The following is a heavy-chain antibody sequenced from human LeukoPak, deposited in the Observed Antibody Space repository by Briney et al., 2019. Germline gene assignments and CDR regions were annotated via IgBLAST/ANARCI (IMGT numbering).Heavy chain of an antibody. Sequence: GGSLRLSCAASGFTFSTYWMNWVRQAPGKGLEWVSYISSSGSTIYYADSVKGRFIISRDNAKNSLYLQMNSLRAEDTAVYYCARLYSGSYGGFDYWGQGTLVTVSS. CDR1: GFTFSTYW. CDR3: ARLYSGSYGGFDY. J-gene: IGHJ4*02. CDR2: ISSSGSTI. V-gene: IGHV3-48*04. D-gene: IGHD1-26*01.